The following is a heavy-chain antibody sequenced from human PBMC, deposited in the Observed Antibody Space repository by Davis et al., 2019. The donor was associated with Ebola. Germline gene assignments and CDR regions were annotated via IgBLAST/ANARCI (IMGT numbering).Heavy chain of an antibody. CDR3: ARGHSSGRSDL. CDR2: INHSGST. Sequence: MPSETLSLTCAVYGGSFSGYYWSWIRQPPGKGLEWIGEINHSGSTNYNPSLKSRVTISVDTSKNQFSLKLSSVTAADTAVYYCARGHSSGRSDLWGRGTLVTVSS. V-gene: IGHV4-34*01. J-gene: IGHJ2*01. CDR1: GGSFSGYY. D-gene: IGHD6-19*01.